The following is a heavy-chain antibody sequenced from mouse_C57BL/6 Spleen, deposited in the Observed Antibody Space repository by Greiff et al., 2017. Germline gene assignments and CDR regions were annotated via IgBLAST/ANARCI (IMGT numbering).Heavy chain of an antibody. J-gene: IGHJ3*01. V-gene: IGHV1-61*01. Sequence: QVQLQQPGAELVRPGSSVKLSCKASGYTFTSYWMDWVKQRPGQGLEWIGNIYPSDSETHYNQKFKDKATLTVDKSSSTAYMQLSSLTSEDSAVYYGARTGTYYYGSRGAYWGQGTLVAVSA. D-gene: IGHD1-1*01. CDR3: ARTGTYYYGSRGAY. CDR1: GYTFTSYW. CDR2: IYPSDSET.